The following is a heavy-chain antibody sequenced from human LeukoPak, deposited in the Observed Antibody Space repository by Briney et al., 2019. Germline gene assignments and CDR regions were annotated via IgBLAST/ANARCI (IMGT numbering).Heavy chain of an antibody. CDR1: GFTLRSYT. CDR3: AREPELRGLVVVAYYFDY. Sequence: GGSLRLSCAASGFTLRSYTMNWVRQAPGKGLEWVSSIGISSNKIYYADSVKGRFIISRDNAKNSVYLQMNSLRAEDTAVYYCAREPELRGLVVVAYYFDYWGQGTLVTVSS. V-gene: IGHV3-21*01. D-gene: IGHD3-22*01. CDR2: IGISSNKI. J-gene: IGHJ4*02.